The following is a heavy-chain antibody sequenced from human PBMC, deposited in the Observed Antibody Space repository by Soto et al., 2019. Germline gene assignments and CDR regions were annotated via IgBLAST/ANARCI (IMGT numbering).Heavy chain of an antibody. D-gene: IGHD3-3*01. CDR3: VRHSITIVGGSPGRRGRFRPGGV. Sequence: EEQLLESGGGLVQPGESLRLSCAGSGFTFSRFWMSWVRQAPGKGLEWVANIRPDGRETDYVDSVKGRFTISRDNAQNSVYLQMNSLRGEDTAVYYCVRHSITIVGGSPGRRGRFRPGGVWGQGATVIVSS. CDR1: GFTFSRFW. J-gene: IGHJ6*02. CDR2: IRPDGRET. V-gene: IGHV3-7*03.